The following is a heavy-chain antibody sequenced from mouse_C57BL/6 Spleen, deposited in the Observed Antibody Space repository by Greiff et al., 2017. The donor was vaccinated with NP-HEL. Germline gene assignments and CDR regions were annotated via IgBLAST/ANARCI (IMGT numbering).Heavy chain of an antibody. V-gene: IGHV1-55*01. CDR3: ATVVRQSSAMDY. D-gene: IGHD2-14*01. CDR2: IYPGSGST. CDR1: GYTFTSYW. Sequence: VQLQQSGAELVKPGASVKMSCKASGYTFTSYWITWVKQRPGQGLEWIGDIYPGSGSTNYNEKFKSKATLTVDTSSSTAYMQLSSLTSEDSAVYCGATVVRQSSAMDYWGQGTSVTVSS. J-gene: IGHJ4*01.